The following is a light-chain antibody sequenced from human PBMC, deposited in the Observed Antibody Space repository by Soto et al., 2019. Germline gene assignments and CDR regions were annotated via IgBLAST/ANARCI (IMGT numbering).Light chain of an antibody. Sequence: QSALTQPASVSGSPGQSITISCTGTSSDVGGYNYVSWYQQHPGKAPKLIIYDVSNRPSGVSNRFSGSTSGNTASLTISGLQAEDEADYYCSSYTSSSTLVVFGGGTKLTVL. CDR1: SSDVGGYNY. CDR2: DVS. J-gene: IGLJ2*01. CDR3: SSYTSSSTLVV. V-gene: IGLV2-14*01.